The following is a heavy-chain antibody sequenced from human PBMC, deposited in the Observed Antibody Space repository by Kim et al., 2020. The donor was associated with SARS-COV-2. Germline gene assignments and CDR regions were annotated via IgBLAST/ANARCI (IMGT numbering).Heavy chain of an antibody. J-gene: IGHJ4*02. CDR2: ISNSGVNT. Sequence: GGSLRLSCAASGFTFSTYAMSWVRQAPGKGLEWVSAISNSGVNTDYADSVKGRFTISRDNSKNTLYLQMNSLRAEDTAVYYCRGMAGDYWGQGTLVTVSS. CDR3: RGMAGDY. V-gene: IGHV3-23*01. D-gene: IGHD6-19*01. CDR1: GFTFSTYA.